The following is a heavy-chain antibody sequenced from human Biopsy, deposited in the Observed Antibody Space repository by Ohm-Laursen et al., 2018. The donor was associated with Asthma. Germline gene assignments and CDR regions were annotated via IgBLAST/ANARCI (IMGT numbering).Heavy chain of an antibody. V-gene: IGHV1-69*13. D-gene: IGHD3-9*01. CDR2: IIPIFGTA. Sequence: SVKVSCKASGGMFGNYAISWVRQAPGQGLERMGGIIPIFGTANYAQKFQGRVTITADESTSTAYMELSSLRSEDTAVYYCARASYDILTGYYNYFDYWGQGTLVTVSS. CDR3: ARASYDILTGYYNYFDY. CDR1: GGMFGNYA. J-gene: IGHJ4*02.